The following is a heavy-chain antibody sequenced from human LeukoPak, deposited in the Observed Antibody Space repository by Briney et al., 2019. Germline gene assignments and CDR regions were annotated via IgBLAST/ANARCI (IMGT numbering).Heavy chain of an antibody. D-gene: IGHD3-22*01. Sequence: PGGSLRLSCAASGFTFSSYAMHWVRQAPGKGLEWVAVISYDGSNKYYADSVKGRFTISRDNSKNTLYLQMNSLRAEDTAVYYCAREDYYDSSGYYSYMGGFDYWGQGTLVTVSS. CDR2: ISYDGSNK. J-gene: IGHJ4*02. V-gene: IGHV3-30-3*01. CDR3: AREDYYDSSGYYSYMGGFDY. CDR1: GFTFSSYA.